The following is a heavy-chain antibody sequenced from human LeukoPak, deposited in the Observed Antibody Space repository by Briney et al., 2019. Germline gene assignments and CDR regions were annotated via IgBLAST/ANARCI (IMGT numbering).Heavy chain of an antibody. CDR2: INYSGST. Sequence: PSETLSLTCTVSGGSISSSSYYWGWIRQPPGKGLEWIGSINYSGSTYYNPSLKSRVTISVDTSKNQFSLKLSPVTAADTAVYYCARQLGYCSSTSCYADKVDYWGQGTLVTVSS. D-gene: IGHD2-2*01. CDR3: ARQLGYCSSTSCYADKVDY. J-gene: IGHJ4*02. CDR1: GGSISSSSYY. V-gene: IGHV4-39*01.